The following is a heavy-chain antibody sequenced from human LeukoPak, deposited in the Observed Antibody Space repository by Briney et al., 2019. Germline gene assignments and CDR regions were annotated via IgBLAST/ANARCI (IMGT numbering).Heavy chain of an antibody. CDR1: GFTFSTYA. CDR2: ISGSGGSA. D-gene: IGHD3-22*01. CDR3: ARDTYYSDGTDYYSWFDP. Sequence: GGSLRLSCAASGFTFSTYAMSWVRQAPGEGLEWVSSISGSGGSADYADSVEGRFTISRDNSKNTLYLQMSSLRAEDTALYYCARDTYYSDGTDYYSWFDPWGQGTLVTVSS. J-gene: IGHJ5*02. V-gene: IGHV3-23*01.